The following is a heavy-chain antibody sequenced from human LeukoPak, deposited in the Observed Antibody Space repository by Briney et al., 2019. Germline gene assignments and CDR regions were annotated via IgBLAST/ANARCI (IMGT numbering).Heavy chain of an antibody. J-gene: IGHJ4*02. Sequence: HPSETLSLTCAVYGGSFSGYYWSWIRQPPGKGLEWIGEINHSGSTNYNPSLKSRVTISVDTSKNQFSLKLSSVTAADTAVYYCARGGYGDLLFSLDYWGQGTLVTVSS. V-gene: IGHV4-34*01. D-gene: IGHD4-17*01. CDR2: INHSGST. CDR1: GGSFSGYY. CDR3: ARGGYGDLLFSLDY.